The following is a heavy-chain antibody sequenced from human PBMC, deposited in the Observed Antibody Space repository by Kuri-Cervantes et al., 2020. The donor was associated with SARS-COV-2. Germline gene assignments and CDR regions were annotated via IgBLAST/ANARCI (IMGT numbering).Heavy chain of an antibody. CDR3: ARDVTAYGSGYYYGMDV. V-gene: IGHV3-30*01. Sequence: LSLTCAASGFTFSDYYMSWIRQAPGKGLEWVAVISYDGSNKYYADSVKGRFTISRDNSKNTLYLQINSLRDEDTAVYYCARDVTAYGSGYYYGMDVWGQGTTVTVSS. CDR1: GFTFSDYY. CDR2: ISYDGSNK. J-gene: IGHJ6*02. D-gene: IGHD3-10*01.